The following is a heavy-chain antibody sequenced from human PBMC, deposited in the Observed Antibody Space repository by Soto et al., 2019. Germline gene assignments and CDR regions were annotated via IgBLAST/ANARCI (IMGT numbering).Heavy chain of an antibody. CDR1: GGTFSSYA. CDR3: ARDWGSGNYYGMDV. D-gene: IGHD3-16*01. CDR2: MIPIFGTA. J-gene: IGHJ6*02. Sequence: SVKVSCKASGGTFSSYAISWVRQAPGQGLEWKGGMIPIFGTANCAQKFQGRVTITADESTSTAYVELSSLRSEDTAVYFCARDWGSGNYYGMDVWGQGTTVTVSS. V-gene: IGHV1-69*13.